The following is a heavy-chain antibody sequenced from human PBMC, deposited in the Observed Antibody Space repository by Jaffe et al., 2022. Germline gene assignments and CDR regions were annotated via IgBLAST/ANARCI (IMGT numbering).Heavy chain of an antibody. CDR1: GYSFTSYW. Sequence: EVQLVQSGAEVKKPGESLKISCKGSGYSFTSYWIGWVRQMPGKGLEWMGIIYPGDSDTRYSPSFQGQVTISADKSISTAYLQWSSLKASDTAMYYCVRQYSSSWYIGKGYYYYYMDVWGKGTTVTVSS. J-gene: IGHJ6*03. D-gene: IGHD6-13*01. V-gene: IGHV5-51*01. CDR2: IYPGDSDT. CDR3: VRQYSSSWYIGKGYYYYYMDV.